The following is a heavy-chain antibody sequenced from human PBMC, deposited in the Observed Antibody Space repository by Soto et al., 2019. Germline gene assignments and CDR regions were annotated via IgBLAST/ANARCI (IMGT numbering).Heavy chain of an antibody. CDR1: GLTLNTYS. Sequence: SLRLSCSVSGLTLNTYSMHWVRQAPGKGLEWVAVVSFDGVNKHYRDSVKGRFTISRDIAKNMLYLQMTSLRLEDTALYYCARDPDLIEAAGNYFDYWGQGTLVTVSS. CDR2: VSFDGVNK. J-gene: IGHJ4*02. D-gene: IGHD6-13*01. V-gene: IGHV3-30-3*01. CDR3: ARDPDLIEAAGNYFDY.